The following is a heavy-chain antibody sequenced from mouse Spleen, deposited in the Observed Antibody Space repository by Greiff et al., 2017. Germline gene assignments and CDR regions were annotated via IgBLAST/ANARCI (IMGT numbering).Heavy chain of an antibody. V-gene: IGHV5-9-4*01. CDR3: ARRYQFYFDY. Sequence: EVQLVESGGGLVKPGGSLKLSCAASGFTFSSYAMSWVRQSPEKRLEWVAEISSGGSYTYYPDTVTGRFTISRDNAKNTLYLEMSSLRSEDTAMYYCARRYQFYFDYWGQGTTLTVSS. D-gene: IGHD5-1-1*01. CDR1: GFTFSSYA. CDR2: ISSGGSYT. J-gene: IGHJ2*01.